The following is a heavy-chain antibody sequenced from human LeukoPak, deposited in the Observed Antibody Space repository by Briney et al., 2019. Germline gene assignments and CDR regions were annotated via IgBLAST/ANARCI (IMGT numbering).Heavy chain of an antibody. CDR2: INYSGRT. V-gene: IGHV4-39*01. D-gene: IGHD1-1*01. Sequence: PSETLSLTCTVSGDSITRNTYYSVWGRQPPGKGVERIESINYSGRTCYCSSLKSRATISVDTFRNQFSLKVASVTAADTAVYSCARLSTSDTDGNYFDFWGQGTLVTVSS. CDR3: ARLSTSDTDGNYFDF. CDR1: GDSITRNTYY. J-gene: IGHJ4*02.